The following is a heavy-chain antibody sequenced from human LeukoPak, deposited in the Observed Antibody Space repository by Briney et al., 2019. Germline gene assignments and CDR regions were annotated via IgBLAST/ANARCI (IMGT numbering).Heavy chain of an antibody. V-gene: IGHV1-46*01. CDR3: ARDQGIAARRGGGYYFDY. CDR2: INPSGGST. Sequence: ASVKVSCKASGYTFTSYYMHWVRQAPGQGLEWMGIINPSGGSTSYAQKFQGRVTMTRDMSTSTVYMELSSLRSEDTAVYYCARDQGIAARRGGGYYFDYWGQGTLVTVS. CDR1: GYTFTSYY. J-gene: IGHJ4*02. D-gene: IGHD6-6*01.